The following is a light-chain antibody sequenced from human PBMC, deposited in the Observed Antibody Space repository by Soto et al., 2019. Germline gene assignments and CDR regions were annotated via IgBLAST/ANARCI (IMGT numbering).Light chain of an antibody. CDR1: QSISSY. J-gene: IGKJ1*01. CDR3: QQTDSFPRT. Sequence: DIQMTQSPSSLSASVGGRVTITCRASQSISSYLNWYQHKPGKAPKLLIYAASSLQTGVPSRFSGSRSGTDFALTISSLQRDDFATYYCQQTDSFPRTFGQGTKVDSK. V-gene: IGKV1-39*01. CDR2: AAS.